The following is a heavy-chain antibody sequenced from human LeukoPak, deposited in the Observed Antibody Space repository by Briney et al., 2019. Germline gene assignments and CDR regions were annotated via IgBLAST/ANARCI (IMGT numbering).Heavy chain of an antibody. CDR3: ASGGGLRMFYASPFNY. V-gene: IGHV4-34*01. CDR1: GVTFSGYY. CDR2: INENGST. D-gene: IGHD2-8*01. J-gene: IGHJ4*02. Sequence: SETLSLICAASGVTFSGYYLSWIRQAPGKGLEWIGEINENGSTNYTPSLKSRVTISRDTSKNQFSLKLSSLTAADTAVYYCASGGGLRMFYASPFNYWGQGTLVTVSS.